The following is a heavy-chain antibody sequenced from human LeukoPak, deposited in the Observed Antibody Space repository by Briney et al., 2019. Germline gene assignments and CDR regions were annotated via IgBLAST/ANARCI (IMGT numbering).Heavy chain of an antibody. Sequence: ASVKVSCMASGYTFTSYYMLWVRQAPGQGLEWMGIINPSDGSTRYAQKFQGRVTMTRDTSTSTVYMELSSLRSEDTAVYYCAATDRFLDPNWSKRQISTGSRFDYWGQGTLVTVSS. CDR1: GYTFTSYY. CDR2: INPSDGST. D-gene: IGHD3-3*01. CDR3: AATDRFLDPNWSKRQISTGSRFDY. V-gene: IGHV1-46*01. J-gene: IGHJ4*02.